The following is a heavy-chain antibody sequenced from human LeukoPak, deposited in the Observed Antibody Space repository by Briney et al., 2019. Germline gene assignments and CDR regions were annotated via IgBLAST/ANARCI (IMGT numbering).Heavy chain of an antibody. V-gene: IGHV3-73*01. CDR1: GFTFSGSA. Sequence: GGCLRLARAASGFTFSGSAVHSVRQASGKGLEWLGRIRSKANSYATASAASVKGRVTISRDDSKNTAYLQMNSLKREYTAVYYCTTWGGHLVFYYYYYMDVWGKGTTVTVSS. CDR3: TTWGGHLVFYYYYYMDV. D-gene: IGHD7-27*01. CDR2: IRSKANSYAT. J-gene: IGHJ6*03.